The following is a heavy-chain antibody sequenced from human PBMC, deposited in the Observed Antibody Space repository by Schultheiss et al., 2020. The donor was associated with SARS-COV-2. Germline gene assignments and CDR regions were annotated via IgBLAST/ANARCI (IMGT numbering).Heavy chain of an antibody. CDR1: GYTFTGDY. D-gene: IGHD2-8*01. V-gene: IGHV1-8*02. CDR3: ARGKVWSIVLMVYANRPQSAHFHH. J-gene: IGHJ4*02. Sequence: ASVKVSCKASGYTFTGDYMHWVRQAPGQGLEWMGWINAGNGNTKYSQKFQGRVTMTRNTSISTAYMELSSLRSEDTAVYYCARGKVWSIVLMVYANRPQSAHFHHSGEGTLVTVSS. CDR2: INAGNGNT.